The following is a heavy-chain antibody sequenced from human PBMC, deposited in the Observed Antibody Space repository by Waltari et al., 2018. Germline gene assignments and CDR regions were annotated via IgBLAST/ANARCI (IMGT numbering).Heavy chain of an antibody. J-gene: IGHJ3*02. Sequence: QVQLVQSGAEVKKPGASVKVSCKVSGYTLTELSMHWVRQAPGKGLGSRGGFDPENGETIYAQKFQGRVTRTEDTSTDTAYMGLSSLRSEDTAVYYCATSPLGAFGIWGQGTMVTVSS. D-gene: IGHD1-26*01. CDR3: ATSPLGAFGI. CDR2: FDPENGET. V-gene: IGHV1-24*01. CDR1: GYTLTELS.